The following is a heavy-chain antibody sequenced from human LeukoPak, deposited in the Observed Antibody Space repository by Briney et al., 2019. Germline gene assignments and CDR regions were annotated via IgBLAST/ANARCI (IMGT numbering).Heavy chain of an antibody. CDR2: IYYSGSS. CDR1: GGSINSGGYY. J-gene: IGHJ5*02. CDR3: ARQGGSSSNWFDP. V-gene: IGHV4-39*01. Sequence: SETLSLTCSVSGGSINSGGYYWGWIRQPPGKGLEWIGNIYYSGSSDYNPSLKSRVTISVDTSKNQFSLKLSSVTAADTAVYYCARQGGSSSNWFDPWGQGTLVTVSS. D-gene: IGHD6-13*01.